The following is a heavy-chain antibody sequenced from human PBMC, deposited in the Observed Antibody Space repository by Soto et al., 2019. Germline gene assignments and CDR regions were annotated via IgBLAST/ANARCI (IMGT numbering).Heavy chain of an antibody. CDR2: IYYSGST. CDR1: GGSISSYY. CDR3: AGSYYDFWSGYYGEFNWFDP. V-gene: IGHV4-59*12. Sequence: PSETLSLTCTVSGGSISSYYWSWIRQPPGKGLEWIGYIYYSGSTNYNPSLKSRVTISVDTSKNQFSLKLSSVTAADTAVYYCAGSYYDFWSGYYGEFNWFDPWGQGTLVTVSS. J-gene: IGHJ5*02. D-gene: IGHD3-3*01.